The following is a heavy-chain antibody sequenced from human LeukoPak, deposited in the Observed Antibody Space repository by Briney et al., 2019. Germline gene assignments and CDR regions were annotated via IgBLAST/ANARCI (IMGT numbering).Heavy chain of an antibody. Sequence: GGSLRLSCAASGFTFSSYGMHWVRQAPGKGLEWVAFIRYDGSNKYYADSVKGRFTISRDNSKNTLYLQMNSLRVEDTAVYYCAKDRGSGGPNWFDPWGQGTLVTVSS. V-gene: IGHV3-30*02. J-gene: IGHJ5*02. CDR1: GFTFSSYG. D-gene: IGHD3-10*01. CDR2: IRYDGSNK. CDR3: AKDRGSGGPNWFDP.